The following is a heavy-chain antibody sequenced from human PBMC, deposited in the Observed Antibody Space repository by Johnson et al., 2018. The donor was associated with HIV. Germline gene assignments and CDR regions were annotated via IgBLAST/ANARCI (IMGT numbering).Heavy chain of an antibody. D-gene: IGHD6-6*01. J-gene: IGHJ3*02. V-gene: IGHV3-20*04. Sequence: VQLVESGGGVVRPGGSLRLSCAASGFTFDDYGMNWVRQAPGKGLEWVSTINWNGGSTGYADSVKGRFTISRENAKNSLYLQMNRLRAGDTAVYYCASSSSGAFDIWGQGTMVTVSS. CDR1: GFTFDDYG. CDR2: INWNGGST. CDR3: ASSSSGAFDI.